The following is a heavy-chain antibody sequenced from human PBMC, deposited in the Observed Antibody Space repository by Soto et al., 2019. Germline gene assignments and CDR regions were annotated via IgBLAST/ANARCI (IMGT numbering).Heavy chain of an antibody. Sequence: CGTTLGNRTHPLTLTCTFSGFSLSTSGTGVGWIRQPPGKALEWLAVIYWNGDKLYSPSLKSRLTITRDTSKKQVVLTMTDMDPVDTATFYCSHTFVAAAGYSWGKGILVTVSP. J-gene: IGHJ4*02. CDR1: GFSLSTSGTG. CDR3: SHTFVAAAGYS. CDR2: IYWNGDK. D-gene: IGHD6-13*01. V-gene: IGHV2-5*01.